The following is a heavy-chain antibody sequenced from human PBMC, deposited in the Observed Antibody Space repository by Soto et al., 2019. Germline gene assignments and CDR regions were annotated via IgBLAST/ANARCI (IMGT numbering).Heavy chain of an antibody. V-gene: IGHV2-5*02. D-gene: IGHD2-8*01. Sequence: QITLKESGPTLVKPTQTLTLTCTLSGYSLSTIAVGVGWIRQPPGKAQERLAFIYWDDEKSYRPSLKSRLTISQDTPKNQVVLRMTSMDPVDTVTYDCALSRYNGPPFDPWGQGILVTVSS. CDR3: ALSRYNGPPFDP. J-gene: IGHJ5*02. CDR1: GYSLSTIAVG. CDR2: IYWDDEK.